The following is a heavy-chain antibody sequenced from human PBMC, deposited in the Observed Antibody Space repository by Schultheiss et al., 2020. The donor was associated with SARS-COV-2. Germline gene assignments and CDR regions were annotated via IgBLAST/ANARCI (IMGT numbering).Heavy chain of an antibody. CDR3: ARGRYFDL. J-gene: IGHJ2*01. CDR1: GFTFSSYS. CDR2: ISSSSSTI. Sequence: GESLKISCAASGFTFSSYSMNWVRQAPGKGLEWVSYISSSSSTIYYADSVKGRFTISRDNAKNSLYLQMNSLRAEDTAVYYCARGRYFDLWGRGTLVTVSS. V-gene: IGHV3-48*01.